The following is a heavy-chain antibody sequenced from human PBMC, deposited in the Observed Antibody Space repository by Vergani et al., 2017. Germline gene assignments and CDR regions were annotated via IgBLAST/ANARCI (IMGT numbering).Heavy chain of an antibody. J-gene: IGHJ6*03. CDR1: GFTFDDYA. CDR2: ISWNSGSI. CDR3: AKDRRNFYYYYYMDV. V-gene: IGHV3-9*01. Sequence: EVQLVESGGGLVKPGGSLRLSCAASGFTFDDYAMHWVRQAPGKGLEWVSGISWNSGSIGYADSVKGRFTISRDNAKNSLYLQMNSLRAEDTALYYCAKDRRNFYYYYYMDVWGKGTTVTVSS.